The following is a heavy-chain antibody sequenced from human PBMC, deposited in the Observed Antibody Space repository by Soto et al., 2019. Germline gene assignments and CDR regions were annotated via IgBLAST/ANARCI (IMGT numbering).Heavy chain of an antibody. CDR1: GFTLNSAW. CDR2: IKSASDGGTT. Sequence: EVQLVESGGGLVKPGGSLRLSCAASGFTLNSAWMNWVRQAPGKGLEWVGRIKSASDGGTTDYAAPVKGRFAVSRDDSKNTLYLQMYNLKTEDTAVYFCTLAPNFCGQGTLVTVSS. CDR3: TLAPNF. J-gene: IGHJ4*02. V-gene: IGHV3-15*07. D-gene: IGHD1-1*01.